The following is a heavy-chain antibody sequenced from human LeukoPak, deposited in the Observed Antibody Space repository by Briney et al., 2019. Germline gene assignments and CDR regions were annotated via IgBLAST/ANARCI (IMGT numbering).Heavy chain of an antibody. D-gene: IGHD6-13*01. CDR2: IYPGDSDT. J-gene: IGHJ4*02. CDR3: ARTDSSSWYEYYFDY. CDR1: GYSFTSYW. V-gene: IGHV5-51*01. Sequence: GESLKISCKGSGYSFTSYWIGWVCQMPGKGLEWMGIIYPGDSDTRYSPSFQGQVTISADKSISTAYLQWSSLKASDTAMYYCARTDSSSWYEYYFDYWGQGTLVTVSP.